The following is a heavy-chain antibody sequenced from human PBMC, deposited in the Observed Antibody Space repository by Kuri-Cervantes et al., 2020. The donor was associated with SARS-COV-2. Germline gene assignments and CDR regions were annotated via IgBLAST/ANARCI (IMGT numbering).Heavy chain of an antibody. Sequence: ESLKISCTVSGGSISSSSYYWGWIRQPPGKGLEWIGSIYYSGSTYYNPSLKSRVTISVDTSKNQFSLKLSSVTAADTAVYYCARDPKLGLPPAWGQGTLVTVSS. CDR2: IYYSGST. D-gene: IGHD1-7*01. V-gene: IGHV4-39*02. J-gene: IGHJ5*02. CDR1: GGSISSSSYY. CDR3: ARDPKLGLPPA.